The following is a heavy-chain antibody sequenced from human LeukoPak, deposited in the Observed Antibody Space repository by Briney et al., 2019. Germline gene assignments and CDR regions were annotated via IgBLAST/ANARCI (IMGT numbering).Heavy chain of an antibody. D-gene: IGHD6-13*01. J-gene: IGHJ3*02. CDR2: IDPSDSYT. CDR3: AREGGIAVAGTNDAFDI. CDR1: EYSFTSYW. V-gene: IGHV5-10-1*01. Sequence: GESLKISCKGSEYSFTSYWITRVRQMPGKGLEWMGKIDPSDSYTNYSPSFRGHVTISVDKSISTAYLQWSSLRASDTAMYYCAREGGIAVAGTNDAFDIWGQGTMVTVSS.